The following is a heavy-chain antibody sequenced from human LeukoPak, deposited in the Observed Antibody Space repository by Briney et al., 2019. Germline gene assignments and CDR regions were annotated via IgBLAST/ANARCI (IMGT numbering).Heavy chain of an antibody. CDR3: ARATGEIAADAVDY. CDR2: ISYDGSNK. D-gene: IGHD6-13*01. CDR1: GFTFSSYA. V-gene: IGHV3-30*01. Sequence: GGSLRLSCAASGFTFSSYAMHWVRQAPGKGLEWVAVISYDGSNKYYADSVKGRFTISSDNSKNTLYLQMNSLRAEDTAVYYCARATGEIAADAVDYWGQGTLVTVSS. J-gene: IGHJ4*02.